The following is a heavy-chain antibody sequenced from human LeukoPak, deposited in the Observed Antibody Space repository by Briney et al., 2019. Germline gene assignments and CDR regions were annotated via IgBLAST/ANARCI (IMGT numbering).Heavy chain of an antibody. V-gene: IGHV1-46*01. CDR2: IDPSGPSV. Sequence: ASVKVSCKASGYSFTNYKIRWLRQAPGQGLQWMGIIDPSGPSVTYAQIFKGRLIVTRDTSTSTVYMQLSSLRSEDSAMYYCARATSPIAYDWNSWGQGTLVTVSS. CDR1: GYSFTNYK. CDR3: ARATSPIAYDWNS. J-gene: IGHJ4*02. D-gene: IGHD5-12*01.